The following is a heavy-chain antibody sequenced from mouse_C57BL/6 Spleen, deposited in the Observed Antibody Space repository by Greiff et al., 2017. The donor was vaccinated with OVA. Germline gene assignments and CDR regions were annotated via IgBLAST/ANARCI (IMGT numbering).Heavy chain of an antibody. CDR2: ILTGSGST. D-gene: IGHD2-3*01. CDR1: GYTFTGYW. J-gene: IGHJ4*01. CDR3: ARRGMVTWRSAMDY. Sequence: VQLQESGAELMKPGASVKLSCKATGYTFTGYWIEWVKQRPGHGLEWIGEILTGSGSTNYNEKMKGKATFTTDTSANTAYLQISSLTTEDSAIYYCARRGMVTWRSAMDYWGQGTSVTVSS. V-gene: IGHV1-9*01.